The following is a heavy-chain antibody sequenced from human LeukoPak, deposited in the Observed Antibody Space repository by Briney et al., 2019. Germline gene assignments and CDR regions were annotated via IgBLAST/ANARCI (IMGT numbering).Heavy chain of an antibody. Sequence: SETLSLTCAVYGGSLSGYHWSWIRQPPGKGLEWIGEINHSGSTNYNPFLKSRVTISVDTSKNQFSLKLSSVTAADMAVYYCAIHIVVVPAAKKKNWFDPWGQGTLVTVSS. CDR2: INHSGST. V-gene: IGHV4-34*01. J-gene: IGHJ5*02. CDR1: GGSLSGYH. CDR3: AIHIVVVPAAKKKNWFDP. D-gene: IGHD2-2*01.